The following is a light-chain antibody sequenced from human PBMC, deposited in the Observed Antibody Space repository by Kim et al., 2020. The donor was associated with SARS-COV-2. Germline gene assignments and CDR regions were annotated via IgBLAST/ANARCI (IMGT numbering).Light chain of an antibody. J-gene: IGLJ3*02. V-gene: IGLV1-40*01. CDR1: SSNIGAGYD. CDR2: TNN. Sequence: ELTQPPSVSGAPGQMVTISCTGGSSNIGAGYDVHWYQQLPGTAPKLLIYTNNYRPSGVPDRFSGSKSGTSASLAITGLQAEDEADYFCHSFDSSLSGCVFGGGTQLTVL. CDR3: HSFDSSLSGCV.